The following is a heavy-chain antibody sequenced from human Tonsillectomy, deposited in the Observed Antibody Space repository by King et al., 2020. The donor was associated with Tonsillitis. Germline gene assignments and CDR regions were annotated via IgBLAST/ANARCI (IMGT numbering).Heavy chain of an antibody. V-gene: IGHV3-48*01. D-gene: IGHD3-16*01. Sequence: VQLVESGGGLVQPGGSLRLSCAASGFTFSSYSMNWFRQAPGKGLEWVSYISSSSSTISYADSVKGRFTISRDNAKNSPYLQMNSLRAEDTAVYYCARAALGDAFDIWGQGTMVTVSS. CDR3: ARAALGDAFDI. CDR1: GFTFSSYS. J-gene: IGHJ3*02. CDR2: ISSSSSTI.